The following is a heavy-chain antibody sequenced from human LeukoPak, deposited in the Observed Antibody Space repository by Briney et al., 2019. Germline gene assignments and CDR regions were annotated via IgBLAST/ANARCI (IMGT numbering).Heavy chain of an antibody. Sequence: PGGSLRLSCAASGLTFSGSAMHWVRQASGEGLEWVGRIRSKANSYATAYAASVKGRCTISRDDSKNTAYLRMNSLKTEDTAVYYCTRLPGECGGGSCYSNYFDYWGQGTLVTVSS. CDR1: GLTFSGSA. J-gene: IGHJ4*02. D-gene: IGHD2-15*01. CDR2: IRSKANSYAT. V-gene: IGHV3-73*01. CDR3: TRLPGECGGGSCYSNYFDY.